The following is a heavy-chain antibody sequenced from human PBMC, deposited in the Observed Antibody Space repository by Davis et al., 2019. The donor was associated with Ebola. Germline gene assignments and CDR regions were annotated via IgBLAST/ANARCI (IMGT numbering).Heavy chain of an antibody. J-gene: IGHJ6*02. V-gene: IGHV3-9*01. CDR3: ARDGETVTRDDGMDV. CDR1: GFTFDDSA. CDR2: ISWNRGSI. D-gene: IGHD4-11*01. Sequence: SLKNSCAASGFTFDDSAMHWVRQAPGKGLAWVSGISWNRGSIGYADSVKGRFTISRDNAKNSLYLQMNSLRAEDTAVYYCARDGETVTRDDGMDVWGQGTTVTVSS.